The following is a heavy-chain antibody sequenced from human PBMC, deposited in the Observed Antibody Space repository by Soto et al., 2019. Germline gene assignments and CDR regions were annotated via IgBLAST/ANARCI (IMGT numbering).Heavy chain of an antibody. J-gene: IGHJ6*02. CDR3: ASKLGPYYYGLDV. D-gene: IGHD3-16*01. Sequence: QMQLRESGPGLVKPSGTLSLTCPVFGDSITNNHWWTWFRQSPGKGPEMIGEIYHTGHANYNPSLNSRVAISVDKSKNQFSLTLNSVTAADTAVYYCASKLGPYYYGLDVWGQGTTVTVSS. CDR1: GDSITNNHW. CDR2: IYHTGHA. V-gene: IGHV4-4*02.